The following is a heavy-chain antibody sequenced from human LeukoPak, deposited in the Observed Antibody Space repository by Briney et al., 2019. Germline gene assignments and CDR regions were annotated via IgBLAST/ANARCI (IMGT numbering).Heavy chain of an antibody. CDR1: GYTFTGYY. D-gene: IGHD6-13*01. CDR2: INPNSGGT. V-gene: IGHV1-2*02. CDR3: ARVLPHSLAASSSSWYVNDAFDI. Sequence: ASVKVSCKASGYTFTGYYMHWVRQAPGQGLEWMGWINPNSGGTNYAQKFQGRVTVTRDTSISTAYMELSRLRSDDTAVYYCARVLPHSLAASSSSWYVNDAFDIWGQGTMVTVSS. J-gene: IGHJ3*02.